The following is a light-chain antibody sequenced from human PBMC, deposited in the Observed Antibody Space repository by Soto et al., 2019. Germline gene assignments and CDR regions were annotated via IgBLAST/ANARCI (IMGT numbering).Light chain of an antibody. V-gene: IGKV1-39*01. CDR1: QTISTC. CDR3: QQSYSTLLFP. Sequence: DIQMTQSPSSLSASVGDRVTLTCRASQTISTCLNWYQQKPGKAPRLQIYAASSLLSGVPPRFSCSGSGTDFALTISSLQPEDFATYNCQQSYSTLLFPCGAGTIVDIK. J-gene: IGKJ3*01. CDR2: AAS.